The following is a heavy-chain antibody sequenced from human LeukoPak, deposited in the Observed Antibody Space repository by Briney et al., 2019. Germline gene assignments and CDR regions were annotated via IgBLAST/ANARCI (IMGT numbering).Heavy chain of an antibody. Sequence: PGGSLRLSCAASGFTFSLYTMSWVRQALGKGLGRVSGISGNGGRTYYADSVKGRFTISRDNSKNTLNLQLNSLSAEDTALYYCAKDQEVGVTTYYFDYWGQGTLVTVSS. CDR1: GFTFSLYT. CDR3: AKDQEVGVTTYYFDY. CDR2: ISGNGGRT. J-gene: IGHJ4*02. V-gene: IGHV3-23*01. D-gene: IGHD4-17*01.